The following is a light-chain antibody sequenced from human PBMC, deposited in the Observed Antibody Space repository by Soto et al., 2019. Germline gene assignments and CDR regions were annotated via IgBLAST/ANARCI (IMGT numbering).Light chain of an antibody. J-gene: IGLJ2*01. Sequence: QSVLTQPPSASGTPGQRVSISCSGSTSNIGRNAVLWYQQLPGRAPKLLLYGDNQRPSGVPDRFSGSKSGTSASLTISGLQSEDEAEYYCAAWDDGLSGLFGGGTKLTVL. CDR3: AAWDDGLSGL. CDR2: GDN. V-gene: IGLV1-44*01. CDR1: TSNIGRNA.